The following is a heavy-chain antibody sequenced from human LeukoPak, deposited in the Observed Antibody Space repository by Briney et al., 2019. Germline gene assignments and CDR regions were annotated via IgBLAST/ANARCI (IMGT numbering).Heavy chain of an antibody. CDR1: GFTFSSYS. V-gene: IGHV3-21*01. CDR2: ISSSSSYI. CDR3: ARDPGGYSGVYFDY. J-gene: IGHJ4*02. Sequence: GGSLRLSCAASGFTFSSYSMNWVRQAPGKGLEWVSSISSSSSYIYYADSVKGRFTISRDNAKNSLYLQMNSLRAEDTAVYYCARDPGGYSGVYFDYWGQGTLVTVST. D-gene: IGHD5-12*01.